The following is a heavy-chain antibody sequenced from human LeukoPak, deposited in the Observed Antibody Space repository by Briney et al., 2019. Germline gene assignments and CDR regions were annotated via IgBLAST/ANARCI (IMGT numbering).Heavy chain of an antibody. CDR1: GFIFSNYA. CDR2: ISYDGSNT. D-gene: IGHD4-23*01. J-gene: IGHJ6*03. Sequence: PGGSLRLSCAASGFIFSNYAMSWVRQAPGKGLEWVAVISYDGSNTYYADSVKGRITISRDNSKNTLYLEVNSLRAEDMAVYYCARVDGCNRDYYYYMDVWGKGTTVTVSS. CDR3: ARVDGCNRDYYYYMDV. V-gene: IGHV3-30*04.